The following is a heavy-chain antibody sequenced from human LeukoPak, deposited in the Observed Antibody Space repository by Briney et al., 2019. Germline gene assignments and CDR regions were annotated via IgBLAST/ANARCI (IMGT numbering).Heavy chain of an antibody. CDR2: ISYDGSNK. CDR1: GFTFSSYG. D-gene: IGHD3-10*01. CDR3: AKSGRDDAFDI. Sequence: AGSLRLSCAASGFTFSSYGMHWVRQAPGKGLEWVAVISYDGSNKYYADSVKGRFTISRDNSKNTLYLQMNSLRAEDTAVYYCAKSGRDDAFDIWGQGTMVTVSS. V-gene: IGHV3-30*18. J-gene: IGHJ3*02.